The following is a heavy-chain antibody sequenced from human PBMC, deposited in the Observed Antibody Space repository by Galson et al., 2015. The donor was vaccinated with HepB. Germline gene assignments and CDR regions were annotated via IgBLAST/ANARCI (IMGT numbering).Heavy chain of an antibody. Sequence: SLRLSCAASGFTFGRYGMHWVRQAPGKGLEWVAVIWYDGTNKYYVDSLKGRLTISRDNSKSTMYLQMNSLRVEDTAVYYCARGIGMVVSGDASDIWGQGTMVTVSS. CDR3: ARGIGMVVSGDASDI. D-gene: IGHD5/OR15-5a*01. CDR2: IWYDGTNK. J-gene: IGHJ3*02. CDR1: GFTFGRYG. V-gene: IGHV3-33*01.